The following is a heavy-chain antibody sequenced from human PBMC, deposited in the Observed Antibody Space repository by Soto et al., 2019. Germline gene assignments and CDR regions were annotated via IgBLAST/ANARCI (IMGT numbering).Heavy chain of an antibody. CDR2: ISYDGSNK. CDR1: GFTFSSYG. CDR3: AKGATITIFGVVINFDY. J-gene: IGHJ4*02. D-gene: IGHD3-3*01. Sequence: GWSLRLSCAASGFTFSSYGMHWVRQAPGKGLEWVAVISYDGSNKYYADSVKGRFTISRDNSKNTLYLQMNSLRAEDTAVYYCAKGATITIFGVVINFDYWGQGTLVTVSS. V-gene: IGHV3-30*18.